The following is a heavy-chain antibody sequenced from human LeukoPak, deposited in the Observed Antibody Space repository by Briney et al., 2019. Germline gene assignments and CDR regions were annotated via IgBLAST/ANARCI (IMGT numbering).Heavy chain of an antibody. D-gene: IGHD3/OR15-3a*01. CDR1: GYTFTSYD. CDR3: ARALSWTTNSYYYMDV. J-gene: IGHJ6*03. CDR2: INPNSGNT. Sequence: GALVKVSCKASGYTFTSYDINWVRQATGQGLEWMGWINPNSGNTAYAQKFQGRVTMTKNTSITTAYMELSSLRSEDTAVYYCARALSWTTNSYYYMDVWGKGTTVTVCS. V-gene: IGHV1-8*01.